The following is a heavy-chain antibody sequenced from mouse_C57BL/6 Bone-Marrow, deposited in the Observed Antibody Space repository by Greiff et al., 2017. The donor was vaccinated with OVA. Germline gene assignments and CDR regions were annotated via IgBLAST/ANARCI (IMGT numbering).Heavy chain of an antibody. V-gene: IGHV1-55*01. D-gene: IGHD1-1*01. CDR3: ARDYGSPYYFDY. J-gene: IGHJ2*01. Sequence: QVQLQQSGAELVKPGASVKMSCKASGYTFTSYWITWVKQRPGQGLEWIGDIYPGSGSTTYNEKFKGKATLTVDTSSSTAYMQLSSLTSEDSAVYYCARDYGSPYYFDYWGQGTTLTVSS. CDR1: GYTFTSYW. CDR2: IYPGSGST.